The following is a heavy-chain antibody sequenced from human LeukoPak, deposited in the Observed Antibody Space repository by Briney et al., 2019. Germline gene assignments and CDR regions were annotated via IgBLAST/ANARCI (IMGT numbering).Heavy chain of an antibody. CDR2: IYYSGST. CDR1: GGSISSYY. V-gene: IGHV4-59*08. D-gene: IGHD6-19*01. J-gene: IGHJ4*02. Sequence: PSETLFLTCTVSGGSISSYYWSWIRQPPGKGLEWIGYIYYSGSTYYNPSLKSRVIISVDTSKNQFSLKLSSVTAADTAVYYCARHYYSSGWYFDYWGQGTLVTVSS. CDR3: ARHYYSSGWYFDY.